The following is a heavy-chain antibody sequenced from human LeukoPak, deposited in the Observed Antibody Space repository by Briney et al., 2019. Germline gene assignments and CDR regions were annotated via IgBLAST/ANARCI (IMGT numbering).Heavy chain of an antibody. CDR2: IYYSGST. V-gene: IGHV4-59*01. CDR3: ARATRYCSGGSCYSAYYYGMDV. Sequence: SETLSLTCTVSGGSISSYYWSWIRQPPGKGLEWIGYIYYSGSTNYNPSLKSRVTISVDTSKNQFSLKLSSVTAADTAVYCCARATRYCSGGSCYSAYYYGMDVWGQGTTVTVSS. D-gene: IGHD2-15*01. CDR1: GGSISSYY. J-gene: IGHJ6*02.